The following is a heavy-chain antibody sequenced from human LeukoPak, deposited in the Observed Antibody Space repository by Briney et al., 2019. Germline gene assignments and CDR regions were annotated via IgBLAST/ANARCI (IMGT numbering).Heavy chain of an antibody. V-gene: IGHV4-34*01. Sequence: SETLSLTCAVYGGSFSGYYWSWIRQPPGKGLEWIGEINHSGSTNYNPSLKSRVTISVDTSKNQFSPKLSSVTAADTAVYYCARGTRKLDYWGQGTLVTVSS. CDR3: ARGTRKLDY. CDR2: INHSGST. D-gene: IGHD1-26*01. CDR1: GGSFSGYY. J-gene: IGHJ4*02.